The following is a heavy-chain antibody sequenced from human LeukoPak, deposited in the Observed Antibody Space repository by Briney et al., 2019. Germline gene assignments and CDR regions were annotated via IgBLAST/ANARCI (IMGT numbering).Heavy chain of an antibody. Sequence: GGSQRLSCAASGFTFSSYGMHWVRQAPGKGLQWVAFIPYDGSNKYYADSVKGRFTISRDNSKNTMYLQMNSLRAEDTAVYYCAELGITMIGGVWGKGTTVTISS. CDR2: IPYDGSNK. CDR3: AELGITMIGGV. D-gene: IGHD3-10*02. J-gene: IGHJ6*04. V-gene: IGHV3-30*02. CDR1: GFTFSSYG.